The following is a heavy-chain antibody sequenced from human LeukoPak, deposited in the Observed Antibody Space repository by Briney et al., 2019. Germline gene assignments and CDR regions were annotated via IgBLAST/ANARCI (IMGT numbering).Heavy chain of an antibody. Sequence: GGSLRLSCAASGFTFSSYEVNWVRQAPGKGLEWVSYISSSGSTIYYADSVKGRFTISRDNAKNSLYLQMNSLRAEDTAVYYCARWRAEGGSDYWGQGTLVSVSS. CDR3: ARWRAEGGSDY. CDR2: ISSSGSTI. CDR1: GFTFSSYE. V-gene: IGHV3-48*03. D-gene: IGHD3-16*01. J-gene: IGHJ4*02.